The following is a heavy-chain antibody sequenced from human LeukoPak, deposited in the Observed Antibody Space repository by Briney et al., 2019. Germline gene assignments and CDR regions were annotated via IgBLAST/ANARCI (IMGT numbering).Heavy chain of an antibody. CDR3: ARSHGDYVAWFDP. D-gene: IGHD4-17*01. CDR2: IYYSGST. CDR1: GGSVSSGSYY. Sequence: SETLSLTCTVSGGSVSSGSYYWSWIRQHPGKGLEWIGYIYYSGSTYYNPSLKSRVTISVDTSKNQFSLKLSSVTAADTAVYYCARSHGDYVAWFDPWGQGTLVTVSS. V-gene: IGHV4-31*03. J-gene: IGHJ5*02.